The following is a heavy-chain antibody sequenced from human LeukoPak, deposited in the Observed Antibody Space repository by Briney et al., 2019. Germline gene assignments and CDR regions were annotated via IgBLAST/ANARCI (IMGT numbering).Heavy chain of an antibody. CDR3: ATRIVGATFDY. V-gene: IGHV1-46*01. Sequence: ASVKVSCKASGYTFTSYYMHWVRQAPGQGLEWMGITNPGGGSTSYAQKFQGRVTMTRDTSTSTVYMELSRLRSDDTAVYYCATRIVGATFDYWGQGTLVTVSS. D-gene: IGHD1-26*01. CDR2: TNPGGGST. J-gene: IGHJ4*02. CDR1: GYTFTSYY.